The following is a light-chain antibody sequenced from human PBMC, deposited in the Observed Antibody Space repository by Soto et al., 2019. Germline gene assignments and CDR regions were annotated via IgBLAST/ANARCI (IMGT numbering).Light chain of an antibody. Sequence: QSALTQPPSVSGSPGQSVTISCTGTSSDVGTYNRVSWYQQPPGTAPKLMISEVSNRPSGVPDRFSGSKSGNTASLTISGLQAEDEADYYCSLYTTSSTLLFGGGTKLIVL. J-gene: IGLJ2*01. CDR1: SSDVGTYNR. V-gene: IGLV2-18*01. CDR2: EVS. CDR3: SLYTTSSTLL.